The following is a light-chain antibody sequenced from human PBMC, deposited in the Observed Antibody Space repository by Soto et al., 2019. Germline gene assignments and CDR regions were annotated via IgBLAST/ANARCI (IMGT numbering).Light chain of an antibody. V-gene: IGKV3-15*01. CDR3: QQYHKWPPFT. CDR1: QSVSSN. Sequence: EIVLTQSPATLSVSPGERATLSCRASQSVSSNLAWYQQKPGQTPRLLMYGASTRATGIPARFSGSGSGTEFTLTISSLQSEDFAVYYCQQYHKWPPFTFGGGTKVEIK. J-gene: IGKJ4*01. CDR2: GAS.